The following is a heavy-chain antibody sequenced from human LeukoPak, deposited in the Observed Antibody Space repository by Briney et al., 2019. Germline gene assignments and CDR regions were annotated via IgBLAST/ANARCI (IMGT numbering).Heavy chain of an antibody. Sequence: SETLSLTCTVSGGSISSYYWSWIRQPPGKGLEWIGYIYYSGSTNYNPSLKSRVTISVDTSKNQFSLKLSSVTAADTAVYYCARHEVVVPAAFDYWGQGTLVTVSS. J-gene: IGHJ4*02. CDR1: GGSISSYY. D-gene: IGHD2-2*01. CDR2: IYYSGST. CDR3: ARHEVVVPAAFDY. V-gene: IGHV4-59*08.